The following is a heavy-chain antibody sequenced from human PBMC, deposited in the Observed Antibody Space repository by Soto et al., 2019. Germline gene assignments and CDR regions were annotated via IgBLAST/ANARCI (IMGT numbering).Heavy chain of an antibody. V-gene: IGHV1-18*01. CDR1: GYTFTSYG. D-gene: IGHD2-2*01. CDR2: ISAYNGNT. Sequence: QVQLVQSGAEVKKPGASVKVSCKASGYTFTSYGISWVRQAPGQGLEWMGWISAYNGNTNYAQKLQGRVTMTTDTSTXXAXMXXRSLRSDDTAVYYCARDPRHIVVVPAALGRNWFDPWGQGTLVTVSS. CDR3: ARDPRHIVVVPAALGRNWFDP. J-gene: IGHJ5*02.